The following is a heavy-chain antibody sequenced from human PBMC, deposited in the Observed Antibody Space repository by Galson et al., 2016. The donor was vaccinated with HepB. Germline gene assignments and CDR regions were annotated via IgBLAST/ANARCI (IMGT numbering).Heavy chain of an antibody. J-gene: IGHJ4*02. CDR3: ARDNGDFWSGYTDGLFDY. Sequence: SLRLSCAASGFTFSDYYMSWIRQAPGKGLEWVSYISSSGSTIYYADSVKGRFTISRDNAKNSLYLQMNGLRAEDTAVYYCARDNGDFWSGYTDGLFDYWGQGTLVTVSS. CDR1: GFTFSDYY. V-gene: IGHV3-11*01. D-gene: IGHD3-3*01. CDR2: ISSSGSTI.